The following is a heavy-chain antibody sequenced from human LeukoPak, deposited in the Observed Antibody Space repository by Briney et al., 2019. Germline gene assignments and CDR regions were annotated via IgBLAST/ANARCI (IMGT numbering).Heavy chain of an antibody. D-gene: IGHD3-10*01. CDR1: GFTFSSYG. CDR2: ISVIGGRP. CDR3: AKDLSEVLWFGEFLVGNFDY. J-gene: IGHJ4*02. V-gene: IGHV3-23*01. Sequence: PGASLRLSCAASGFTFSSYGMHSVRQAPGKGLEWVSAISVIGGRPYYADSVKGRFPISRDNSKNALYLQMNSLRAEDTAVYYCAKDLSEVLWFGEFLVGNFDYWGQGALVTVSS.